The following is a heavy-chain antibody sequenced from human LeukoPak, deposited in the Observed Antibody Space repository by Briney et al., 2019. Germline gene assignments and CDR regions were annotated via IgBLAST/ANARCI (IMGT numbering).Heavy chain of an antibody. CDR3: ARPPGRYYYGMDV. J-gene: IGHJ6*02. Sequence: RASVKVSCKASGGTFSSYAISWVRQAPGQGLEWMGGIIPIFGTANYAQKFQGRVTITADESTSTAYMELSSLRSEDTAVYYCARPPGRYYYGMDVWGQGTTVTVSS. D-gene: IGHD1-26*01. V-gene: IGHV1-69*13. CDR2: IIPIFGTA. CDR1: GGTFSSYA.